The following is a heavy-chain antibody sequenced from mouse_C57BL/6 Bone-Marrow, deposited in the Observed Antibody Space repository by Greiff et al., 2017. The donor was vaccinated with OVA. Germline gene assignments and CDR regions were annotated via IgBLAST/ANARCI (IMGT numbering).Heavy chain of an antibody. J-gene: IGHJ1*03. CDR2: IYPGDGDT. Sequence: QVQLKESGPELVKPGASVKISCKASGYAFSSSWMNWVKQRPGKGLEWIGRIYPGDGDTNYNGKFKGKATLTADKSSSTAYMQLSSLTSEDSAVYFCAREGILDPPSYFDVWGTGTTVTVSS. V-gene: IGHV1-82*01. CDR1: GYAFSSSW. CDR3: AREGILDPPSYFDV.